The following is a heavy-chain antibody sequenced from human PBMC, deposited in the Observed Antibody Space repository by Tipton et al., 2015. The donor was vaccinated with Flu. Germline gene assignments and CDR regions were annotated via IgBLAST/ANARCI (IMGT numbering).Heavy chain of an antibody. V-gene: IGHV3-21*01. CDR1: GFTFSSYS. Sequence: SLRLSCAASGFTFSSYSMNWVRQAPGKGLEWVSSISSSFRYIYYADSVKGRFTISRDNAENSLYLQMNSLRAEDTAVYYCVRDRGGTLSLSIWFGIGGWGQGATVSSSS. D-gene: IGHD2/OR15-2a*01. CDR3: VRDRGGTLSLSIWFGIGG. CDR2: ISSSFRYI. J-gene: IGHJ6*02.